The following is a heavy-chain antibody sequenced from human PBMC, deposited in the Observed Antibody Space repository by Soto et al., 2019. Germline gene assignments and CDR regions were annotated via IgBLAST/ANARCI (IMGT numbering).Heavy chain of an antibody. CDR2: IYSGGST. CDR3: ARDTTVNWGKFAY. J-gene: IGHJ4*02. D-gene: IGHD7-27*01. CDR1: GFTVSSNY. V-gene: IGHV3-53*01. Sequence: GGSLRLSCAASGFTVSSNYMSWVRQAPGKGLEWVSVIYSGGSTYYADSVKGRFTISRDNSKNTLYLQMNSLRAEDTAVDYCARDTTVNWGKFAYWGQGTLVTVSS.